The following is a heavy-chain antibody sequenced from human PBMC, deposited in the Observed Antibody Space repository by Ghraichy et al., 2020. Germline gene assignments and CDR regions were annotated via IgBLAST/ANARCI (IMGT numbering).Heavy chain of an antibody. Sequence: GGSLRLSCAASGFTFSNYAMHWVRQAPGKGLEWVTIISYDGNNKYYADSVKGRFTISRDNSKNTLYLQMNSLRADDTAVYYCARLPLGGWPFYYDSRGSNNAFDIWGQGTMVTVSS. CDR1: GFTFSNYA. D-gene: IGHD3-22*01. CDR2: ISYDGNNK. V-gene: IGHV3-30*04. J-gene: IGHJ3*02. CDR3: ARLPLGGWPFYYDSRGSNNAFDI.